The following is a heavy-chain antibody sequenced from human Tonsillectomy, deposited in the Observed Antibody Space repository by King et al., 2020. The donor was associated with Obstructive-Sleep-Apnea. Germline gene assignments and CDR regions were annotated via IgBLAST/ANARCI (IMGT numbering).Heavy chain of an antibody. CDR1: GGSISSSSYY. D-gene: IGHD2-15*01. V-gene: IGHV4-39*07. Sequence: LQLQESGPGLVKPSETLSLTCTVSGGSISSSSYYWGWIRQPPGKGLEWIGSIYYSGSTYYNPSLKSRVTISVDTSKNQFSLKLSSVTAADTAVYYYARDGGSWYYGMDVWGQGTTVTVSS. CDR2: IYYSGST. J-gene: IGHJ6*02. CDR3: ARDGGSWYYGMDV.